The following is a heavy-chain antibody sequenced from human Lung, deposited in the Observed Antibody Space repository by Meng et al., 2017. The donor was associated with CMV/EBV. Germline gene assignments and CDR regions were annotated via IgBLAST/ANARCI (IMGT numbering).Heavy chain of an antibody. CDR3: ARSNIVVVVAATLGYYYYGMDV. CDR1: GGSFSGYY. CDR2: INHSGST. V-gene: IGHV4-34*01. J-gene: IGHJ6*02. Sequence: SETXSLXXAVYGGSFSGYYWSWIRQPPGKGLEWIGEINHSGSTNYNPSLKSRVTISVDTSKYQFSLKLSSVTAADTAVYYCARSNIVVVVAATLGYYYYGMDVWGQGXTVTVSS. D-gene: IGHD2-15*01.